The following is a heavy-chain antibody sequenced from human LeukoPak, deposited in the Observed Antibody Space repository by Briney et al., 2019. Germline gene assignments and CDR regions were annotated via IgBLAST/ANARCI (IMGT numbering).Heavy chain of an antibody. CDR1: GGSFSGYY. Sequence: PSETLSLTCAVSGGSFSGYYWTWIRQPPGKGLEWIGEINHSGSTNYNPSLKSRVTISVDTSKNQFSLKLSSVTAADTAVYYCARAKAARPKRLDYWGQGTLVTVSS. CDR3: ARAKAARPKRLDY. J-gene: IGHJ4*02. V-gene: IGHV4-34*01. D-gene: IGHD6-6*01. CDR2: INHSGST.